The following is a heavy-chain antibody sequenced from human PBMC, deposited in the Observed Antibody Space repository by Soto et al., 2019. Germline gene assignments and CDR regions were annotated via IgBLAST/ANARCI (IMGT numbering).Heavy chain of an antibody. CDR1: GFTFSSYG. CDR2: ISYDGSNK. J-gene: IGHJ5*02. V-gene: IGHV3-30*18. CDR3: AKDTRRYCSGGSCPTMAFDP. D-gene: IGHD2-15*01. Sequence: QVQLVESGGGVVQPGRSLRLSCAASGFTFSSYGMHWVRQAPGKGLEWVAVISYDGSNKYYADSVKGRFTISRDNSKNTLYLQMNSLRAEDTAVYYCAKDTRRYCSGGSCPTMAFDPWGQGTLVTVSS.